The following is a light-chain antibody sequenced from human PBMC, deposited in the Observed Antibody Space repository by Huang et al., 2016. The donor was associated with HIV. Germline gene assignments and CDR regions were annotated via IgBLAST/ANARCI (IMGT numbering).Light chain of an antibody. J-gene: IGKJ4*01. CDR1: QRVIGNH. CDR2: DAS. CDR3: HQYGSTPLT. V-gene: IGKV3D-20*01. Sequence: EIVLTQTPATLSLSPGERVTLSCGASQRVIGNHLAWYQKKPGLAPRLRIYDASNRAIDIPDRCSGSGSGTDFTLTIDRLEPEDFAVYYCHQYGSTPLTFGGGTKVEI.